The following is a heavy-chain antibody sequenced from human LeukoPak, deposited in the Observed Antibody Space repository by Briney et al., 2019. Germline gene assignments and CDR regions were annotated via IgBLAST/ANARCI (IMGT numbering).Heavy chain of an antibody. Sequence: SVKVSCKASGGTFSSYAISWVRQAPGQGLEWMGGIIPIFGTANYAQKFQGRVTITADGSTSTAYMELSSLRSEDTAVYYCARSLDSSGYSEPFDYWGQGTLVTVSS. CDR2: IIPIFGTA. D-gene: IGHD3-22*01. CDR1: GGTFSSYA. V-gene: IGHV1-69*13. CDR3: ARSLDSSGYSEPFDY. J-gene: IGHJ4*02.